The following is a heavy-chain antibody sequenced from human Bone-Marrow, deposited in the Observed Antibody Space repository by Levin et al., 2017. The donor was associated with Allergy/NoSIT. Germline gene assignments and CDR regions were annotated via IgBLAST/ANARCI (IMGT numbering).Heavy chain of an antibody. CDR1: GYSFTQSG. D-gene: IGHD2-21*02. CDR2: ISAYNGDT. CDR3: AREARYSDSYFPFED. J-gene: IGHJ4*02. Sequence: ASVKVSCKASGYSFTQSGFSWVRQAPGQGLEWMGWISAYNGDTKYARNFQGRVTMTTDTSTSTAYMDLRSRTSDDTAVYYCAREARYSDSYFPFEDWGQGTLVTVSS. V-gene: IGHV1-18*01.